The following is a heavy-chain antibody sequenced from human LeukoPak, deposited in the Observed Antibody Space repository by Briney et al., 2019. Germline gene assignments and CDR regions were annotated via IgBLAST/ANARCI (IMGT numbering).Heavy chain of an antibody. D-gene: IGHD5-24*01. J-gene: IGHJ4*02. CDR3: ARDRRWLQFNLYDY. V-gene: IGHV3-21*01. Sequence: PGGSLRLSCAASGFTFSSYSMNWVRQAPGKGLEWVSSISSSSSYIYYADSVKGRFTISRDNAKSSLYLQMNSLRAEDTAVYYCARDRRWLQFNLYDYWGQGTLVTVSS. CDR2: ISSSSSYI. CDR1: GFTFSSYS.